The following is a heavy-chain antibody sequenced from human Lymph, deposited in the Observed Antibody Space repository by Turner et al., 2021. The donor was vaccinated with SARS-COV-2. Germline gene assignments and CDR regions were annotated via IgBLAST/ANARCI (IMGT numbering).Heavy chain of an antibody. V-gene: IGHV3-30-3*01. D-gene: IGHD6-25*01. CDR1: GFTFSSYA. Sequence: QVQSVESGGGMVQPGRSLSLSCAASGFTFSSYAMHWVRQAPGKGLEWVALISYDGSNKYYADSVKGRFTISRDNSKNTLYLQMNSLRAEDTAVYYCARDVGAALDYWGQGTLVTVSS. CDR2: ISYDGSNK. CDR3: ARDVGAALDY. J-gene: IGHJ4*02.